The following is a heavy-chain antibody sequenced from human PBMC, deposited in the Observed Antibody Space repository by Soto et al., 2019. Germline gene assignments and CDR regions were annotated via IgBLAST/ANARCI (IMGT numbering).Heavy chain of an antibody. J-gene: IGHJ4*02. Sequence: EVQLVESGGGLVQPGGSLRLSCAASGFTFATYWMSWVRQAPGKGLEWVANMKADGSETYYVDSVKGRFTISRDNAKTSLNLQMNSLRAEDTAVYYCAKGGHIDFCGPGTLVTVSS. CDR3: AKGGHIDF. CDR1: GFTFATYW. V-gene: IGHV3-7*03. D-gene: IGHD3-16*01. CDR2: MKADGSET.